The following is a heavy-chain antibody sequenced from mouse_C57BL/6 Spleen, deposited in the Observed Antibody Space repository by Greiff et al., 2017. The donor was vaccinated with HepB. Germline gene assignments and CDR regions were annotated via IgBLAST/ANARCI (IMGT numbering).Heavy chain of an antibody. CDR2: IDPSDSYT. J-gene: IGHJ4*01. V-gene: IGHV1-69*01. CDR1: GYTFTSYW. CDR3: ARSGDYDPYYAMDY. Sequence: QVQLQQPGAELVMPGASVKLSCKASGYTFTSYWMHWVKQRPGQGLEWIGEIDPSDSYTNYNQKFKGKSTLTVDKSSSTAYMQLSSLTSEDSAVYYCARSGDYDPYYAMDYWGQGTSVTVSS. D-gene: IGHD2-4*01.